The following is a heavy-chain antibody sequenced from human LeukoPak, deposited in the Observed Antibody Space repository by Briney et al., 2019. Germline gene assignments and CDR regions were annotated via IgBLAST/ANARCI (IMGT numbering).Heavy chain of an antibody. CDR2: INSDGSST. CDR1: GFIVSSNY. V-gene: IGHV3-74*01. CDR3: ARNIAAAGKGYYYGMDV. Sequence: PGGSLRLSCEVSGFIVSSNYMSWVRQAPGKGLVWVSRINSDGSSTSYADSVKGRFTISRDNAKNSLYLQMNSLRAEDTAVYYCARNIAAAGKGYYYGMDVWGQGTTVTVSS. D-gene: IGHD6-13*01. J-gene: IGHJ6*02.